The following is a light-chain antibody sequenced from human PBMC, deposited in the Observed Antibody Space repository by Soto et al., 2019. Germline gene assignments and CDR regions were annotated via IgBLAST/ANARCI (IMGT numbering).Light chain of an antibody. CDR3: QKYNSAPQT. CDR2: AAS. Sequence: DIQMTQSPSSLSAYVGDRVTITCRASQGLSNYLAWYQQKPGKVHKLLIYAASTLQSVVPSRFSGSGSGTDFTLTISSLQPEDVATYYCQKYNSAPQTVGPGTKVEIK. V-gene: IGKV1-27*01. CDR1: QGLSNY. J-gene: IGKJ3*01.